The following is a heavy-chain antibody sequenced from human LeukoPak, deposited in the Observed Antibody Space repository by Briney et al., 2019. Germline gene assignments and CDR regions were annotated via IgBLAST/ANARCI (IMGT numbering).Heavy chain of an antibody. V-gene: IGHV4-39*01. Sequence: PSETLSLTCTVSGGFISTSSYYWGWIRQPPGKGLGWIGSIYHSRSTYYNASLKSRATISADTSKNQFSLKLSSVTAADTAVYYCARHRWMEVYGSGSYYVDYWGQGTLVTVSS. CDR1: GGFISTSSYY. CDR2: IYHSRST. CDR3: ARHRWMEVYGSGSYYVDY. J-gene: IGHJ4*02. D-gene: IGHD3-10*01.